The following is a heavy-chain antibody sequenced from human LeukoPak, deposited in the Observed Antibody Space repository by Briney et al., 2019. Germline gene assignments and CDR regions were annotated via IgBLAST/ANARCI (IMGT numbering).Heavy chain of an antibody. V-gene: IGHV4-4*07. J-gene: IGHJ5*02. Sequence: SETLSLTCTVSGGSISTYYWSWIRQPAGQGLECIGRIYTSGSTSYNTSLKRRVTMSVDTSKDQFSQQLTPVTAADTAVYYCARVITMVRGVKVYWFDPWGQGTLVTVSS. CDR1: GGSISTYY. CDR2: IYTSGST. CDR3: ARVITMVRGVKVYWFDP. D-gene: IGHD3-10*01.